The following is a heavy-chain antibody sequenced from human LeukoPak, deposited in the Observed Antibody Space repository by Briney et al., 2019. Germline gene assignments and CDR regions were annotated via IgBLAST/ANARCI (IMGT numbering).Heavy chain of an antibody. CDR2: IWYDGSNK. V-gene: IGHV3-33*01. CDR1: GFTFSSYG. CDR3: ARDGGIGGSCYSDY. J-gene: IGHJ4*02. D-gene: IGHD2-15*01. Sequence: GGSLRLSCAASGFTFSSYGMHWVRQAPGKGLEWVAVIWYDGSNKYYADSVKGRFTISRDNSKNTLYLQMNSLRAEDTAVYYCARDGGIGGSCYSDYWGQGTLVTVPS.